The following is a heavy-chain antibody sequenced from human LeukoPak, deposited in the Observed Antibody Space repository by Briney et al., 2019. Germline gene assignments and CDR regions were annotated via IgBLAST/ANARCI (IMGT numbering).Heavy chain of an antibody. CDR2: ISWNSGSI. Sequence: GRSLRLSCAASGFTFDDYAMHWVRQAPGKGLEWVSGISWNSGSIGYADSVKGRFTIFRDNAKNSLYLQMNSLRAEDMALYYCAKDIASSADGIDYWGQGTLVTVSS. CDR3: AKDIASSADGIDY. J-gene: IGHJ4*02. V-gene: IGHV3-9*03. CDR1: GFTFDDYA.